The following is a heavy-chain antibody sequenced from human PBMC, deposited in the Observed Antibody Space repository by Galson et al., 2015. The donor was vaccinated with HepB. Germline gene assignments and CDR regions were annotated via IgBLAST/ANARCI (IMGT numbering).Heavy chain of an antibody. Sequence: SLRLSCAASGFTFSSYAMHWVRQAPGKGLEWVAVISYDGSNKYYADSVKGRFTISRDNSKNTLYLQMNSLRAEDTAVYYCARDSATYYDYVWGSRGDDAFDIWGQGTMVTVSS. CDR3: ARDSATYYDYVWGSRGDDAFDI. CDR2: ISYDGSNK. J-gene: IGHJ3*02. D-gene: IGHD3-16*01. V-gene: IGHV3-30-3*01. CDR1: GFTFSSYA.